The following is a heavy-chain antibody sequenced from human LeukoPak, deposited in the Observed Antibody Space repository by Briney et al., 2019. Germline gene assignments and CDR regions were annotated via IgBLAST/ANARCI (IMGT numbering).Heavy chain of an antibody. CDR2: ISGSRSDI. D-gene: IGHD3-9*01. CDR3: ARGIAESYDILTGYYGGFDY. CDR1: GFTFSIYT. J-gene: IGHJ4*02. V-gene: IGHV3-21*01. Sequence: PGGSLRLFCVSSGFTFSIYTMNWVRQAPGKGLEWVSSISGSRSDIYYADSVKGRFTISRDNAKNSLYLQMNSLRAEDTAVYYCARGIAESYDILTGYYGGFDYWGQGTLVTVSS.